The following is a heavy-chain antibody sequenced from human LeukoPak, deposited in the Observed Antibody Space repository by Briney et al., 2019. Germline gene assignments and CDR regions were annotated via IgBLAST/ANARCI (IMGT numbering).Heavy chain of an antibody. CDR2: IYYSGST. V-gene: IGHV4-59*08. CDR3: ARAYRSSWYANWFDP. CDR1: GGSISSYY. J-gene: IGHJ5*01. Sequence: SETLSLTCTVSGGSISSYYWSWIRQPPGKGLEWIGYIYYSGSTNYNPPLKSRVTISVDTSKNQFSLKLSSVTAADTAVYFCARAYRSSWYANWFDPWGQGTLVTVSS. D-gene: IGHD6-13*01.